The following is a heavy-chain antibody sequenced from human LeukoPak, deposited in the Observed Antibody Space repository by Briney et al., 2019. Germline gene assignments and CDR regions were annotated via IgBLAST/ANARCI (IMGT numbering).Heavy chain of an antibody. V-gene: IGHV1-2*02. D-gene: IGHD2-2*02. Sequence: ASVKVSCKASGYTFTGYYMHWVRQAPGQGLEWMGWINPNSGGTNYAQKFQGRVTMTRDTSISTAYMELSRLRSDDTAVYYCARDFSFRPPPPAAIGGNYYYMDVWGKGTTVTVSS. CDR3: ARDFSFRPPPPAAIGGNYYYMDV. J-gene: IGHJ6*03. CDR2: INPNSGGT. CDR1: GYTFTGYY.